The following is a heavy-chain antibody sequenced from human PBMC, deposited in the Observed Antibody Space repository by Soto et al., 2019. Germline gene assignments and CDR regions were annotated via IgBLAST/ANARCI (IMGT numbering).Heavy chain of an antibody. CDR1: GGTFSTYA. J-gene: IGHJ4*02. V-gene: IGHV1-69*12. CDR2: IIPMFGTA. D-gene: IGHD5-12*01. Sequence: QVQLVQSGAEVKKPESSVKVSCKAPGGTFSTYAISWVRQAPGQGLEWMGGIIPMFGTANYAQRFQDRVTITGEESTNTVYMELSTLRSEDTAVYFCASGIQLWLRRINNGYSGWGQGTLVTVSS. CDR3: ASGIQLWLRRINNGYSG.